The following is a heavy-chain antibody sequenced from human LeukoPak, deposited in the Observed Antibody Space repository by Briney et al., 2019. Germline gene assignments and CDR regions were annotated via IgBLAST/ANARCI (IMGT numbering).Heavy chain of an antibody. CDR3: AASSYTAMALFDY. CDR1: GYTFTGYY. Sequence: ASVKVSCKASGYTFTGYYMHWVRQAPGQGLEWMGWINPNSGGTNYAQKFQGRVTMTRDTSISTAYMELSRLRSDDTAVYYCAASSYTAMALFDYWGQGTLVTVSS. J-gene: IGHJ4*02. CDR2: INPNSGGT. D-gene: IGHD5-18*01. V-gene: IGHV1-2*02.